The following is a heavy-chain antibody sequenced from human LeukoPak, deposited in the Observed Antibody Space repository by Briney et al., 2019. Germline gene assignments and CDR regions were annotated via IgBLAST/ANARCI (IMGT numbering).Heavy chain of an antibody. J-gene: IGHJ3*02. CDR1: GFTFSGSA. CDR2: IRSKANSYAT. CDR3: TRQEYYYGSGSYWSVAFDI. D-gene: IGHD3-10*01. V-gene: IGHV3-73*01. Sequence: GGSPRLSCAASGFTFSGSAMHWVRHASGKGLECVGRIRSKANSYATAYAASVRGRFNISRDDSKNTAYLQMNSLKTEDTAVYYCTRQEYYYGSGSYWSVAFDIWGQGTMVTVS.